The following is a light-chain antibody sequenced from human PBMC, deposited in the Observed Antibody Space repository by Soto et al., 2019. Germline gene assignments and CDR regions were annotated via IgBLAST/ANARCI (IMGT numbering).Light chain of an antibody. CDR2: AVS. CDR1: SSDVGAYNY. CDR3: SSYTRSSAPYV. V-gene: IGLV2-14*01. Sequence: QSVLTQPASVSGSPGQSITISCTGTSSDVGAYNYVSWYQQHPGKAPKLMIYAVSNRPSGVSNRFSGSKSGNTASLTISGLQAEDEADYYCSSYTRSSAPYVFGTGTQPTVL. J-gene: IGLJ1*01.